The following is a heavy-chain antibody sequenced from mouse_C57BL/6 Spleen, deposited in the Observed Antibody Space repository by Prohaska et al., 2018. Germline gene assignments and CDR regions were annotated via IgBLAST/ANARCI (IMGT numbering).Heavy chain of an antibody. J-gene: IGHJ3*01. Sequence: QIQLVQSGPELKKPGETVKISCKASGYTFTTYGMSWVKQAPGKGLKWMGWINTYSGVPTYADDFKGRFAFSLETSASTAYLQINNLKNEDTATYFCARDSSGAYWGQGTLVTVSA. V-gene: IGHV9-3*01. CDR1: GYTFTTYG. D-gene: IGHD1-1*01. CDR2: INTYSGVP. CDR3: ARDSSGAY.